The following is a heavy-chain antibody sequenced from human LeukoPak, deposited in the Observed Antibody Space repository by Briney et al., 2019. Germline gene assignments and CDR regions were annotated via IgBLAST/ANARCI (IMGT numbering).Heavy chain of an antibody. CDR1: GGSISSSTYY. V-gene: IGHV4-39*01. CDR3: ASSSRVRGVIMPVAIDY. D-gene: IGHD3-10*01. CDR2: IYYSGST. J-gene: IGHJ4*02. Sequence: SETLSLTCTVSGGSISSSTYYWGWIRQPPGKGLEWIGSIYYSGSTYYNPSLKSRVTISVDTSKNQFSLKLSSVTAADTAVYYCASSSRVRGVIMPVAIDYWGQGTLVTVSS.